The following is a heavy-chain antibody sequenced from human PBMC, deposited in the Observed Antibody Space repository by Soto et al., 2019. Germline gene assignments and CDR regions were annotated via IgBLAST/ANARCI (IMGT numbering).Heavy chain of an antibody. CDR3: ARGYSSGWYYYYYGMDV. CDR2: IIPIFGTA. V-gene: IGHV1-69*06. CDR1: GGTFSSYA. J-gene: IGHJ6*02. Sequence: ASVKVSCKASGGTFSSYAISWVRQAPGQGLEWMGGIIPIFGTANYAQKFQGRVTITADKSTSTAYMELSSLRSEDTAVYYCARGYSSGWYYYYYGMDVWGQGTTVTV. D-gene: IGHD6-19*01.